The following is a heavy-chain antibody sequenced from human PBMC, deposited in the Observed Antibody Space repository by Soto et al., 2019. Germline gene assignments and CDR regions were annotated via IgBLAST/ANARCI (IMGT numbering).Heavy chain of an antibody. CDR2: MNPNSGNT. CDR1: GYTFTNYD. V-gene: IGHV1-8*01. Sequence: QVQLVQSGAEVKKPGASVKVSCKASGYTFTNYDINWVRQATGQGLEWMGWMNPNSGNTGYAQKFQGRVTMTRNTSISTAYMELSSLRSEDTAVYYCARGYYDILTGPEYYFDYWGQGTLVTVSS. D-gene: IGHD3-9*01. CDR3: ARGYYDILTGPEYYFDY. J-gene: IGHJ4*02.